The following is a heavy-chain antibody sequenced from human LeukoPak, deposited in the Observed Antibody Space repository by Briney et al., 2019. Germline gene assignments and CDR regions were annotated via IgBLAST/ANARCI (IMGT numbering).Heavy chain of an antibody. CDR2: IYTSGST. CDR3: AILPQWEPPVAG. J-gene: IGHJ4*02. D-gene: IGHD1-26*01. V-gene: IGHV4-4*07. CDR1: VGSISSYY. Sequence: SETLSLTCTVSVGSISSYYRSWIRPPAGKGLELIVRIYTSGSTNYNPSLKSRVTMSVDTSKNQSSLKLNSVTAADTAVYCAILPQWEPPVAGWGQGTLVTVSS.